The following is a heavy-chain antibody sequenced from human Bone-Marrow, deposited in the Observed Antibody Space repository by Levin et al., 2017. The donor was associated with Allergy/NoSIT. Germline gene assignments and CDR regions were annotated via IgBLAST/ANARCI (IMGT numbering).Heavy chain of an antibody. CDR2: IDPSDSYT. CDR1: GYRFTSYR. CDR3: ARLAIVATIGSPFDI. V-gene: IGHV5-10-1*01. D-gene: IGHD5-12*01. Sequence: HGESLKISCKASGYRFTSYRISWVRQMPGKGLEWMGRIDPSDSYTNYSPSFQGHVTISVDKSISTAYLQWSSLKASDTAMYYCARLAIVATIGSPFDIWGQGTLVSVSS. J-gene: IGHJ3*02.